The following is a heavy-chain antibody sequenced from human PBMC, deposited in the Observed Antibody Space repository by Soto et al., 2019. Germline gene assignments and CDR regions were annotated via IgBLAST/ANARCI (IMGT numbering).Heavy chain of an antibody. CDR2: IYYSGST. CDR1: GRSISSRSYY. J-gene: IGHJ5*02. V-gene: IGHV4-30-4*01. CDR3: ARGEMATKP. Sequence: SETLSLTCTVSGRSISSRSYYWSWIRQPPGKGLEWIGYIYYSGSTYYNPSLKSRVTISVDTSKNQFSLKLSSVTAADTAVYYCARGEMATKPWGQGTLVTVSS. D-gene: IGHD5-12*01.